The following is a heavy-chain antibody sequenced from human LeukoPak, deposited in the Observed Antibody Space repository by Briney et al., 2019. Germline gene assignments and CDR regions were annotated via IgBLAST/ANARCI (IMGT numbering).Heavy chain of an antibody. CDR3: ARDGAFRIYDY. J-gene: IGHJ4*02. CDR1: GFIFSDCA. D-gene: IGHD3-3*02. V-gene: IGHV3-23*01. Sequence: GGSLRLSCAASGFIFSDCAMSWVRQAPGKGLEWVSSITGSGGSTYYADSVKGRFTISRDNARNSLYLQMSSLRADDTAVYYCARDGAFRIYDYWGQGTLVTVSS. CDR2: ITGSGGST.